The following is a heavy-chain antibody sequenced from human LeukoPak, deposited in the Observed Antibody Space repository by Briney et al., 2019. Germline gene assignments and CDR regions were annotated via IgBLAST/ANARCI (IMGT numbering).Heavy chain of an antibody. V-gene: IGHV3-30*04. J-gene: IGHJ4*02. CDR1: GFTFSSYA. D-gene: IGHD6-13*01. Sequence: GGSLRLSCAASGFTFSSYAMHWVRQAPGKGLEWVAVISYDGSNKYYADSVKGRFTISRDNSKNTLYLQMNSLRAEDTAVYYCAKEPNYNGYSSSWSYYFDYWGQGTLVTVSS. CDR3: AKEPNYNGYSSSWSYYFDY. CDR2: ISYDGSNK.